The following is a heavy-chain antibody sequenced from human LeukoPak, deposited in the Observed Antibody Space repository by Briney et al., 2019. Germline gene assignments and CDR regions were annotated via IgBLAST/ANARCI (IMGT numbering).Heavy chain of an antibody. CDR1: GFNFNNAL. Sequence: AGGSLRLSCAVSGFNFNNALMDWVRQAPGKGLEWVGRIKSNPDGGTTDYAAPVKGRFTISRDDLQRTLYLHMHSLMIEDTAVYDCVTVETHVPYWGQGTLVTVSS. CDR2: IKSNPDGGTT. D-gene: IGHD4-23*01. J-gene: IGHJ4*02. CDR3: VTVETHVPY. V-gene: IGHV3-15*01.